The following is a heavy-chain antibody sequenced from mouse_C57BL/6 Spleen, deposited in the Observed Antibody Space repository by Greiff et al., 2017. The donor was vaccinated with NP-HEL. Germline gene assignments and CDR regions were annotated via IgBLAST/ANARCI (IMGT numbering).Heavy chain of an antibody. J-gene: IGHJ2*01. V-gene: IGHV1-61*01. CDR3: ARIEREYYFDY. Sequence: QVQLQQPGAELVRPGSSVKLSCKASGYTFTSYWMDWVKQRPGQGLEWIGNIYPSDSETHYNQKFKDKATLTVDKSSSTAYMQLSSLTSEDSAVYYCARIEREYYFDYWGQVTTLTVSS. CDR1: GYTFTSYW. CDR2: IYPSDSET.